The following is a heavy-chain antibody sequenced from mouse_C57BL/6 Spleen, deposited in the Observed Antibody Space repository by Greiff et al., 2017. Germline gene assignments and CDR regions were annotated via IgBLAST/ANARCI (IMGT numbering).Heavy chain of an antibody. D-gene: IGHD2-4*01. J-gene: IGHJ4*01. CDR2: IHPSDSDT. Sequence: QVQLQQPGADLVKPGASVKVSCKASGYTFTSYWMHWVKQRPRQGLEWIGRIHPSDSDTNYNPKFKGKATLTVDKSSSPAYMQLSSLTSEDSAVLYCAMGAVDYDYGHAMDDWGQGTSVTVSS. CDR3: AMGAVDYDYGHAMDD. CDR1: GYTFTSYW. V-gene: IGHV1-74*01.